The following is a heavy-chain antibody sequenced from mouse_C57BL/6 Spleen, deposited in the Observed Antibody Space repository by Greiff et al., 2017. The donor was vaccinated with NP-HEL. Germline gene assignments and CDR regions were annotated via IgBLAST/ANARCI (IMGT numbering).Heavy chain of an antibody. D-gene: IGHD3-2*02. CDR2: IYPGDGDT. V-gene: IGHV1-80*01. Sequence: QVQLKESGAELVKPGASVKISCKASGYAFSSYWMNWVKQRPGKGLEWIGQIYPGDGDTNYNGKFKGKATLTADKSSSTAYMQLSSLTSEDSAVYFCARGSSGYDAMDYWGQGTSVTVSS. CDR3: ARGSSGYDAMDY. CDR1: GYAFSSYW. J-gene: IGHJ4*01.